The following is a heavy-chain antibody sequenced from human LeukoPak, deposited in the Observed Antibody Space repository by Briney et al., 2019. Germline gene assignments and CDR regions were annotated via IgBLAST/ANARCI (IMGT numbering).Heavy chain of an antibody. V-gene: IGHV1-24*01. CDR2: FDPEYGET. D-gene: IGHD3-3*01. CDR1: GYTLNELS. CDR3: APLDFWVPST. J-gene: IGHJ5*02. Sequence: ASVKVSCTVSGYTLNELSIHWVRQAAGKGLEWMGGFDPEYGETVYAQKFQGRVTIAEDTSTDTAYMELSSLRSEDTAVYYCAPLDFWVPSTWGQGTLVTVSS.